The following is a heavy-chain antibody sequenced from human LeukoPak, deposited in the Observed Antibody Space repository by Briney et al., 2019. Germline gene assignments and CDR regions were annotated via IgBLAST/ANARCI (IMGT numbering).Heavy chain of an antibody. CDR1: GGSFSGYY. CDR2: INHSGST. Sequence: PLETLSLTCAVYGGSFSGYYWSWIRQPPGQGLEWIGEINHSGSTNYNPSHKSRVTISVDTSKNQCSLKLSSVTAADTAVYYCARGGWQQLVQDAFDIWGQGTMVTVSS. J-gene: IGHJ3*02. CDR3: ARGGWQQLVQDAFDI. V-gene: IGHV4-34*01. D-gene: IGHD6-13*01.